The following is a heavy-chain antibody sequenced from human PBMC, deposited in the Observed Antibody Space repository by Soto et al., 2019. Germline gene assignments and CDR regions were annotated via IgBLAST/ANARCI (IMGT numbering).Heavy chain of an antibody. J-gene: IGHJ4*02. V-gene: IGHV1-58*01. Sequence: GASVKVSCKGSGPAFPASGVQWVRQTRGQRLEWMGWILVGSGDTNYSEKFQDRVTFSRDRSTSTVYMEMSGLRSEDTAIYYCAAYSGGFYRAFDYWGQGALVTVTA. D-gene: IGHD2-15*01. CDR1: GPAFPASG. CDR2: ILVGSGDT. CDR3: AAYSGGFYRAFDY.